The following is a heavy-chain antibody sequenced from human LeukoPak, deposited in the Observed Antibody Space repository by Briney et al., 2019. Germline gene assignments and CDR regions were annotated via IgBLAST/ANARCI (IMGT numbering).Heavy chain of an antibody. V-gene: IGHV3-20*04. D-gene: IGHD6-19*01. CDR2: INWNGDST. J-gene: IGHJ4*02. CDR3: ARDRAIAVDVGVDY. Sequence: GGSLRLSCAASGFTFSSYSMNWVRQAPGQGLEWVSGINWNGDSTGYVDSVKGRFTISRDNAKNSLYLQMNSLRVEDTALYYCARDRAIAVDVGVDYWGQGTLVTVSS. CDR1: GFTFSSYS.